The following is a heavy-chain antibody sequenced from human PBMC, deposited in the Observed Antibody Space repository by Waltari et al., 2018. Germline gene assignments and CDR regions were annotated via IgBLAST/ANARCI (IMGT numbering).Heavy chain of an antibody. CDR1: GFTFDDYA. D-gene: IGHD3-22*01. Sequence: EVQLVESGGGLVQPGRSLRLSCAASGFTFDDYAMHWVRQAPGKGLEWVSGISWNSGSIGYADSVKGRFTISRDNAKNSLYLQMNSLRAEDTALYYCAKVNTPTYDDSSPGYGAFDIWGQGTMVTVSS. J-gene: IGHJ3*02. CDR2: ISWNSGSI. V-gene: IGHV3-9*01. CDR3: AKVNTPTYDDSSPGYGAFDI.